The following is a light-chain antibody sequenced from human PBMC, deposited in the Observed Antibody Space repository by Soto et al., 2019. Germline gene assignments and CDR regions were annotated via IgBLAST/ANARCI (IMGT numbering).Light chain of an antibody. CDR1: QSVSSSY. CDR2: GAS. CDR3: QQYGSSHSYH. Sequence: EIVLTQSPGTLSLSPGERATLSCRASQSVSSSYLAWYQQKPGQAPRLLIYGASSRATGIPDRFSGSGSGTRFTLTISRLEPEDWAVYYCQQYGSSHSYHFCQATQLEIK. V-gene: IGKV3-20*01. J-gene: IGKJ2*01.